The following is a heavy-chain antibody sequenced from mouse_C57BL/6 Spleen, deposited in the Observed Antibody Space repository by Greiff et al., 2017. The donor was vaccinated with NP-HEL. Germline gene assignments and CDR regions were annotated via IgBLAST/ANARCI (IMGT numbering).Heavy chain of an antibody. V-gene: IGHV1-81*01. CDR1: GYTFTSYG. J-gene: IGHJ3*01. CDR3: ARGWVDGSSPAWFAY. D-gene: IGHD1-1*01. CDR2: IYPRSGTT. Sequence: QVQLQQSGAELARPGASVKLSCKASGYTFTSYGISWVKQRTGQGLEWIGEIYPRSGTTYYNEKFKGKATLTADKSSSTAYMELRSLTSEDSAVYFCARGWVDGSSPAWFAYWGQGTLVTVSA.